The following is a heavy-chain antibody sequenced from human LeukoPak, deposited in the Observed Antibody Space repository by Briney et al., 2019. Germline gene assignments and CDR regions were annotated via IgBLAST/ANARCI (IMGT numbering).Heavy chain of an antibody. J-gene: IGHJ4*02. CDR1: GGSFSGYY. V-gene: IGHV4-34*01. CDR2: INHSGST. Sequence: SETLSLTCAVYGGSFSGYYWSWIRQPPGKGLEWIGEINHSGSTNYNPSLKSRVTISVDTSKNQFSLKLSSVTAADTAVYYCARGSLVHYYGSGSYRNRAGFDYWGQGSLVTVSS. D-gene: IGHD3-10*01. CDR3: ARGSLVHYYGSGSYRNRAGFDY.